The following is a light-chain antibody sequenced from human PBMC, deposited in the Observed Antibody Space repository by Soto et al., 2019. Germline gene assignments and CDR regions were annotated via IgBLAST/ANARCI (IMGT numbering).Light chain of an antibody. CDR3: LKYNNWPPYT. CDR2: GAS. Sequence: EIGMTQCTARVSVSVGEGSTISCRASQSVSSNLAWYQQKPGQAPRLLIYGASNRAAGIPDRFSGCGSGTEFTLTVSSLHSEDFAVYYCLKYNNWPPYTCGQGTKVDIK. J-gene: IGKJ2*01. CDR1: QSVSSN. V-gene: IGKV3-15*01.